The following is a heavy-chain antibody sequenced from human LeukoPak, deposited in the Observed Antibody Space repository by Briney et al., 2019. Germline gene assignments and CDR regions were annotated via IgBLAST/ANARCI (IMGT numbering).Heavy chain of an antibody. CDR1: GFTFSSYG. D-gene: IGHD2-2*01. J-gene: IGHJ4*02. CDR3: AKDHARYCSSTSCYALGY. V-gene: IGHV3-33*06. CDR2: IWYDGSNK. Sequence: GRSLRLSCAASGFTFSSYGMHWVRQAPGKGLEWVAVIWYDGSNKYYADSVKGRFTISRDNSKNTLYLQMNSLRAEDTAVYYCAKDHARYCSSTSCYALGYWGQGTLVTVSS.